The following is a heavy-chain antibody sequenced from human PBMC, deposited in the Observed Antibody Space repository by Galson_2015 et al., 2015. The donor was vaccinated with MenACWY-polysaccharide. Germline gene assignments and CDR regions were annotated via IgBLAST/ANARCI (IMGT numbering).Heavy chain of an antibody. CDR2: ITSSTDYVSTADK. D-gene: IGHD6-13*01. J-gene: IGHJ3*02. V-gene: IGHV3-21*01. CDR3: AREGSRIVFHAFDT. Sequence: SLRLSCAASGFSFSAYGMSWVRQAPGKGLEWVSSITSSTDYVSTADKYYAGSVKGRFTVSRDDAKNSLYLQMNSLRAEDTAVYYCAREGSRIVFHAFDTWGQGTMVAVSS. CDR1: GFSFSAYG.